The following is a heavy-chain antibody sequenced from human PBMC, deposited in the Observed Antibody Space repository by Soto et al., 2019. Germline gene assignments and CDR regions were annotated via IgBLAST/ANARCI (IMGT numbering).Heavy chain of an antibody. Sequence: ESGGGLVQPGGSLRVSCAASGFSFSTYWMSWVRQTPGKGLEWVANIKEDGSEKYYVDSVKGRFTISRDNAKNSLYLQMNTLKAEDTAVYYCARDAAILATTWSYYYMDVRGKGTTVIVS. J-gene: IGHJ6*03. CDR2: IKEDGSEK. V-gene: IGHV3-7*01. D-gene: IGHD1-26*01. CDR3: ARDAAILATTWSYYYMDV. CDR1: GFSFSTYW.